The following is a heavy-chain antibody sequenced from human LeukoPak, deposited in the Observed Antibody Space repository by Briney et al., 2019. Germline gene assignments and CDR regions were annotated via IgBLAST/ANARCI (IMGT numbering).Heavy chain of an antibody. CDR1: GFTFSSYG. J-gene: IGHJ4*02. Sequence: GRSLRLSCAASGFTFSSYGMHWVRQAPGKGLEWVAVIWYDGSNKYYADSVKGRFTIYRDNSKNTLYLQMNSLRAEDTAVYYCAKDEVLYDSSGYPDCWGQGTLVTVSS. D-gene: IGHD3-22*01. CDR2: IWYDGSNK. CDR3: AKDEVLYDSSGYPDC. V-gene: IGHV3-33*06.